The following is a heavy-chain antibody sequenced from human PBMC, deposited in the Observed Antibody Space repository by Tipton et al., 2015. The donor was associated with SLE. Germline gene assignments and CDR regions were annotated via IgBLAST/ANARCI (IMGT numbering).Heavy chain of an antibody. CDR3: AKVRREIVDNAFEI. D-gene: IGHD2-21*01. CDR1: GGSISGSSSYY. J-gene: IGHJ3*02. CDR2: IYFSGNT. Sequence: TLSLTCTVSGGSISGSSSYYWAWIRQPSGKGLEWIGSIYFSGNTYYNPSLKGRFTISRDTSKNTLFLQMNNLRPEDTAIYYCAKVRREIVDNAFEIMGHGTRVTVSS. V-gene: IGHV4-39*01.